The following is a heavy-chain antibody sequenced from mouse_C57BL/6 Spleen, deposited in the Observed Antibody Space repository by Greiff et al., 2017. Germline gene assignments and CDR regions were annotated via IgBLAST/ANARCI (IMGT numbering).Heavy chain of an antibody. V-gene: IGHV1-54*01. CDR3: ASSNYGYDGAWFAY. Sequence: QVQLKQSGAELVRPGTSVKVSCKASGYAFTNYLIEWVKQRPGQGLEWIGVINPGSGGTNYNEKFKGKATLTADKSSSTAYMQLSSLTSEDSAVYFCASSNYGYDGAWFAYWGKGTLVTVSA. CDR2: INPGSGGT. CDR1: GYAFTNYL. D-gene: IGHD2-2*01. J-gene: IGHJ3*01.